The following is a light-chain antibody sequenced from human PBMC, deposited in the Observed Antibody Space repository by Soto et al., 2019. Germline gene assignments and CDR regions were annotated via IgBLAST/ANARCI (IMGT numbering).Light chain of an antibody. CDR3: QQYGSSPPLT. Sequence: EIVLTQSPGTLSLSPGERATLSCRASQSVSSSYLAWYQQKPGQAPRLLIYGASSRATGIPDRFSGSGSGPDFTLTISRLEPEDSAVYYCQQYGSSPPLTFGGGTKVEIK. CDR1: QSVSSSY. J-gene: IGKJ4*01. V-gene: IGKV3-20*01. CDR2: GAS.